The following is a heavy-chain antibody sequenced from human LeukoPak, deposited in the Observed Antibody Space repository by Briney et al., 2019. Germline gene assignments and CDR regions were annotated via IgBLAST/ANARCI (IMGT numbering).Heavy chain of an antibody. D-gene: IGHD2-15*01. CDR1: GFTFDDYG. V-gene: IGHV3-23*01. Sequence: PGGSLRLSCAASGFTFDDYGMSWVRQAPGEGLEWVSAISGSGGSTYYADSVKGRFTISRDNSKNTLYLQINSLRAADTAVYYCAKVTYIRDGSYYWGQGTLVTVSS. J-gene: IGHJ4*02. CDR2: ISGSGGST. CDR3: AKVTYIRDGSYY.